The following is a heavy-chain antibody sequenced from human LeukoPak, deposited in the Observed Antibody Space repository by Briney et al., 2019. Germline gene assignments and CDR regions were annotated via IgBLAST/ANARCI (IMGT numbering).Heavy chain of an antibody. J-gene: IGHJ4*02. D-gene: IGHD6-13*01. CDR1: GYTFSDYS. CDR2: ISYSGVVK. CDR3: ARSQSSSWYGLDY. Sequence: GGSLRLSCTASGYTFSDYSMHWVRQAPGKGLEWVSVISYSGVVKFYADSVKGRFTISRDNSKNTLFLQMNSLRAEDTTVYYCARSQSSSWYGLDYWGQGTLVTVSS. V-gene: IGHV3-33*08.